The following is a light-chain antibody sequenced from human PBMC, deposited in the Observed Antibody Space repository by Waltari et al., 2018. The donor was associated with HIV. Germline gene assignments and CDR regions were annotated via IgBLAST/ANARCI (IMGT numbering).Light chain of an antibody. V-gene: IGLV2-14*01. CDR2: EVI. J-gene: IGLJ1*01. Sequence: QSALTQPASVSGSPGQSITISCTGTSSDVGAYKYVSWYQQHPDKVPKLIIYEVINRPSGVSNRFAGSKSGNTASLTSSGLQTEDEADYYCSSYTSAETVVFGVGTRVTV. CDR3: SSYTSAETVV. CDR1: SSDVGAYKY.